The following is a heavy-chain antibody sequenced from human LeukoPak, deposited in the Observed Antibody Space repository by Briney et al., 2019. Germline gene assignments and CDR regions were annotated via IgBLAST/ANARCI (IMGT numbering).Heavy chain of an antibody. CDR3: AKGGSPSCYSSSGY. CDR2: ICGSDGSR. D-gene: IGHD2-2*01. J-gene: IGHJ4*02. Sequence: GGSLRLSCAASGFTFSTYAVSWVRQAPGKGLEWVSAICGSDGSRYYADSVKGRFTISRDNSKNTLYLQMNSLRGEDTAVYYCAKGGSPSCYSSSGYWGQGTLVTVSS. CDR1: GFTFSTYA. V-gene: IGHV3-23*01.